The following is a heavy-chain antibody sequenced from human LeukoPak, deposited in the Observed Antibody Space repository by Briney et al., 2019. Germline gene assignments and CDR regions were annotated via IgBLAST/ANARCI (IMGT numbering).Heavy chain of an antibody. D-gene: IGHD2-8*01. J-gene: IGHJ5*02. CDR3: AETNTQDWFDP. V-gene: IGHV4-39*07. Sequence: NPSETLSLTCRVSGGSISSTSYYWGWIRQPPGKGLEWIASIYYSGETFYNPSLKSRVAISVDTSNNEVFLDLYSVTAADTAMYYCAETNTQDWFDPWGRGTLVTVSS. CDR1: GGSISSTSYY. CDR2: IYYSGET.